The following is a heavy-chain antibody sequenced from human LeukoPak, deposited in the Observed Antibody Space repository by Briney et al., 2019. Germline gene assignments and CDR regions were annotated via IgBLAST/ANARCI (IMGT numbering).Heavy chain of an antibody. V-gene: IGHV4-39*01. Sequence: MTSETLSLTCTVSGGSISSSSYYWGWIRQPPGKGLEWIGSIYYSGSTYYNPSLKSRVTISVDTSKNQSSLKLSSVTAADTAVYYCASHYCSSTSCYTVDYWGQGTLVTVSS. D-gene: IGHD2-2*02. CDR1: GGSISSSSYY. J-gene: IGHJ4*02. CDR3: ASHYCSSTSCYTVDY. CDR2: IYYSGST.